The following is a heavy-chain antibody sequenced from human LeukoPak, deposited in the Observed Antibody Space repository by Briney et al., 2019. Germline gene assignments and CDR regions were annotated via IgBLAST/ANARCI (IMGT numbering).Heavy chain of an antibody. D-gene: IGHD3-10*01. Sequence: PSETLSLTCTVSGGSLSSSSYYWGWLRQPPGKGLEWLGSIYYSGSTYYNPSLKSRVTISVDTSKNQFSLKLSSVTAADTAVYYCARDYYGSGSYYPPDYWGQGTLVTVSS. V-gene: IGHV4-39*07. J-gene: IGHJ4*02. CDR2: IYYSGST. CDR3: ARDYYGSGSYYPPDY. CDR1: GGSLSSSSYY.